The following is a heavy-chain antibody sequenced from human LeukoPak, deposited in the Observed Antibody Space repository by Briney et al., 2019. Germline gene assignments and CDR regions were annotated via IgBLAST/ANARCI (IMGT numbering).Heavy chain of an antibody. V-gene: IGHV4-30-2*01. J-gene: IGHJ5*02. CDR2: ISHSGST. Sequence: SETLSLTCTVSGGSPSSVGYYSSWIRQPPGKGLEWIVYISHSGSTYYNPSLKSRVTISVDRSKNQFSLKLSSVTAADTAVHYCARAHIVVVPAAIVGSDWFDPWGQGTLVTVSS. D-gene: IGHD2-2*01. CDR1: GGSPSSVGYY. CDR3: ARAHIVVVPAAIVGSDWFDP.